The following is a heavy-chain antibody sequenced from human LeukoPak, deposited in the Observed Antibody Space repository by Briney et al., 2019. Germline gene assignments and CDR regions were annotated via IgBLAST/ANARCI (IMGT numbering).Heavy chain of an antibody. Sequence: SETLSLTCTVSGGSISSYYWSWVRQPPGKGLEWIGYIYYSGSTNYNPSLKSRVTISVDTSKNQFSLKLSSVTAADTAVYYCARHPGGYYDILTGYYLMDVWGQGTTVTVSS. CDR3: ARHPGGYYDILTGYYLMDV. D-gene: IGHD3-9*01. V-gene: IGHV4-59*08. J-gene: IGHJ6*02. CDR1: GGSISSYY. CDR2: IYYSGST.